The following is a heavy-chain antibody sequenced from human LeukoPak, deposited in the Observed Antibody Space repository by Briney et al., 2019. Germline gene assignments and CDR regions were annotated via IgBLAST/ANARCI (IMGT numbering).Heavy chain of an antibody. CDR2: ISWNSGSI. CDR1: GFTFDDYA. V-gene: IGHV3-9*01. D-gene: IGHD2-15*01. CDR3: AKGRVVGGVFDI. Sequence: GGSLRLSCAASGFTFDDYAMHWVRQAPGKGLEWLSGISWNSGSIGYADSVKGRFTISRDNAKNSLYLQMNSLRAEDTALYYCAKGRVVGGVFDIWGQGTMVTASS. J-gene: IGHJ3*02.